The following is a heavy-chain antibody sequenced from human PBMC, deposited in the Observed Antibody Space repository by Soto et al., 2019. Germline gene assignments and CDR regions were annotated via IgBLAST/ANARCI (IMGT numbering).Heavy chain of an antibody. CDR3: ARGVEGCSSTSCYRYFDL. V-gene: IGHV3-13*05. D-gene: IGHD2-2*02. CDR1: GFTFSSYD. CDR2: IGTAGDP. J-gene: IGHJ2*01. Sequence: EVQLVESGGGLVQPGGSLRLSCAASGFTFSSYDMHWVRQATGKGLEWVSAIGTAGDPYYPGSVKGRFTISRENAKNSLYLQMNSLRAGDTAVYYCARGVEGCSSTSCYRYFDLWGRGTLVTVSS.